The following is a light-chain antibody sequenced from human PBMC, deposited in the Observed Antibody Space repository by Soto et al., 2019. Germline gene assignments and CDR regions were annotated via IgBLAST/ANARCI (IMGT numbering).Light chain of an antibody. V-gene: IGKV1-33*01. CDR1: QDISNY. Sequence: DIQMAQSPSSLSASVGDRVTITCQASQDISNYLNWYQQKPGKAPNLLIYDALSLETAVPSRFSGGGSRTAYTFTISSLQPEDVATYYCQQYHDLPPTFGGGTKVEI. J-gene: IGKJ4*01. CDR3: QQYHDLPPT. CDR2: DAL.